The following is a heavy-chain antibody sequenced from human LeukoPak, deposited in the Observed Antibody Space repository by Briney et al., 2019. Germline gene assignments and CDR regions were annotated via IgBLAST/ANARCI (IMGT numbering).Heavy chain of an antibody. CDR1: GFTFSNYA. J-gene: IGHJ4*02. CDR2: ISGSGGST. D-gene: IGHD6-25*01. Sequence: GGSLRLSCAASGFTFSNYAMSWVRQATGKGLEWVSDISGSGGSTYYGDSVKGRFTICRDNSKNTLYLQMNSLRAEDTAVYYCAKDRRLPTAYYFDYWGQGTLVTVSS. V-gene: IGHV3-23*01. CDR3: AKDRRLPTAYYFDY.